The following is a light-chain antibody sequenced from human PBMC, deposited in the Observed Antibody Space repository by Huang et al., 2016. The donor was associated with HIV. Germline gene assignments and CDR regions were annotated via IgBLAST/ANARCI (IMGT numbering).Light chain of an antibody. V-gene: IGKV1-6*02. CDR1: QDIRDD. CDR2: AAS. Sequence: AIQMTQSPSSLSASVGDRVTITCRASQDIRDDLGWCQQRPGKSPKLLIYAASSLQSGVSSRFSGSGSGTDFTLTISSLQPEDSATYFCLQDYNYPWTFGQGTRVQIK. J-gene: IGKJ1*01. CDR3: LQDYNYPWT.